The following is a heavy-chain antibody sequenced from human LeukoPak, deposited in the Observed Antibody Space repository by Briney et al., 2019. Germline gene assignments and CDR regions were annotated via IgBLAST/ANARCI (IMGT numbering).Heavy chain of an antibody. CDR2: INPNSGGT. Sequence: ASVKVSCKASGYTFTGYYMHWVRRAPGHGLEWMGWINPNSGGTNYAQKFQGRVTMTRDTSISTAYMELSRLRSDDTAVYYCARAQHYYDSSGYYFDAFDIWGQGTMVTVSS. V-gene: IGHV1-2*02. D-gene: IGHD3-22*01. J-gene: IGHJ3*02. CDR1: GYTFTGYY. CDR3: ARAQHYYDSSGYYFDAFDI.